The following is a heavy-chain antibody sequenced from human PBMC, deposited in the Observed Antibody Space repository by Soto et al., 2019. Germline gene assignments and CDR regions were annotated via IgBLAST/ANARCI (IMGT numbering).Heavy chain of an antibody. CDR2: IIPIFGIA. V-gene: IGHV1-69*02. D-gene: IGHD3-9*01. J-gene: IGHJ6*02. CDR3: ARYFEASGMDV. CDR1: GGTFSRYT. Sequence: QVQLVQSGAEVKKPGSSVKVSCKASGGTFSRYTISWVRQAPGQGLEWMGRIIPIFGIANYAQKFRGRVTITADKSTGTAYMELSSLRSEDTAVYFCARYFEASGMDVWGQGTTVTVSS.